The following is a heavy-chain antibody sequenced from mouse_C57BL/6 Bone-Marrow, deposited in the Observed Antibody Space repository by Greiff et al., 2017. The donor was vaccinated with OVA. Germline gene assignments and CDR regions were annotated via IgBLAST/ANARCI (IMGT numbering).Heavy chain of an antibody. D-gene: IGHD1-1*01. CDR3: ARTIHYYGSSYNYAMDY. CDR2: IDPSDSYT. V-gene: IGHV1-69*01. J-gene: IGHJ4*01. CDR1: GYTFTSYW. Sequence: QVQLQQPGAELVMPGASVKLSCKASGYTFTSYWMHWVKQRPGQGLEWIGEIDPSDSYTNYNQKFKGKSTLTVDKSSSTAYMQLSSRTSEDSAVYYCARTIHYYGSSYNYAMDYWGQGTSVTVSS.